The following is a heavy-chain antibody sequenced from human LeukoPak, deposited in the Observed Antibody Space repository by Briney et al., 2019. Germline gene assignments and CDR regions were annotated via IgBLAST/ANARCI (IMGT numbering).Heavy chain of an antibody. J-gene: IGHJ4*02. CDR1: GFSVISHY. CDR3: ARVLTNSGSYYFDY. V-gene: IGHV3-53*01. D-gene: IGHD1-26*01. CDR2: IYSGGGT. Sequence: PGGSLRLSCAASGFSVISHYMSWVRQAPGRGLEWVSVIYSGGGTYYADSVKGRFTISRDNSKNTLYLQMNSLSAEDTAVYYCARVLTNSGSYYFDYWGQGTLVTVSS.